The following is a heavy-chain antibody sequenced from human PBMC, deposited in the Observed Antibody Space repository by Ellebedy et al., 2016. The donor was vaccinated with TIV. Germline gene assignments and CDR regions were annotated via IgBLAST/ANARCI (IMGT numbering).Heavy chain of an antibody. J-gene: IGHJ6*02. Sequence: GESLKISCAASGFTFSSYAMSWVRQAPGKGLEWVSAISGSGGRTYYADSVKGRFTISRDNSKNTLYLQMNSLRAEDTAVYYCARASSRAFVVVPADVAVDGMDVWGQGTTVTVSS. D-gene: IGHD2-2*01. CDR3: ARASSRAFVVVPADVAVDGMDV. CDR2: ISGSGGRT. CDR1: GFTFSSYA. V-gene: IGHV3-23*01.